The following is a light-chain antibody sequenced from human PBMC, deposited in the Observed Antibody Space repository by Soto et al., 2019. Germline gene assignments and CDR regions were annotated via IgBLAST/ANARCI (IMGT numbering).Light chain of an antibody. CDR1: PGAVTSGYY. J-gene: IGLJ2*01. CDR3: LLYYGGQLGV. CDR2: STS. Sequence: QAVVTQEPSLTVSPGGTVTLTCASSPGAVTSGYYPNWFQQKPGQAPRALIYSTSNKYSWTPARFSGSLLGGKAALTLSGVQPEDEAEYYCLLYYGGQLGVFGGGTKLTV. V-gene: IGLV7-43*01.